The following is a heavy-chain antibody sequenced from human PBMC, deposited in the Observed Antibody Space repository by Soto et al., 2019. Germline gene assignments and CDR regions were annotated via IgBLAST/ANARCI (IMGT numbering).Heavy chain of an antibody. CDR2: ISGSGGSP. V-gene: IGHV3-23*01. CDR3: AKARCSTTNCYVPDY. Sequence: EVQLLESGGGLVQPGGSMRLSCVASGFTFSTYTMSWVRQAPGKGLEWVSDISGSGGSPSYADSVQGRFSSSRDNPKNTLYLQMNSLRGEDTAMYYFAKARCSTTNCYVPDYWGQGTLVTLSS. CDR1: GFTFSTYT. J-gene: IGHJ4*02. D-gene: IGHD2-2*01.